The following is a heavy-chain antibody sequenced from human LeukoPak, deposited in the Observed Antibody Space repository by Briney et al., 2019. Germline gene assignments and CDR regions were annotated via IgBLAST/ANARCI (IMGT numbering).Heavy chain of an antibody. D-gene: IGHD3-22*01. V-gene: IGHV3-21*04. CDR1: GFTFSRFS. CDR2: ISSSSTSYI. J-gene: IGHJ4*02. CDR3: AKSPLYYDSSGYYLDY. Sequence: GGSLRLSCAASGFTFSRFSMSWVGQAPGKGLEWVSSISSSSTSYIYYADSVKGRFTISRDNAKNSLYLQMNSLRAEDMALYYCAKSPLYYDSSGYYLDYWGQGTLVTVSS.